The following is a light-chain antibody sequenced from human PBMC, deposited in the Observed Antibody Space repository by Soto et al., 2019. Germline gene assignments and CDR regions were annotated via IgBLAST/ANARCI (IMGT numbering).Light chain of an antibody. CDR1: QTISSW. CDR3: QHYNSYSEA. Sequence: DIQMTQSPSTLSGSVGDRVTITCRASQTISSWLAWYQQKPGKAPKLLIYKASTLKSGAPSRFSGSGSGTEFTLTISSLQPDDFATYYSQHYNSYSEAFGQGTKVEIK. CDR2: KAS. V-gene: IGKV1-5*03. J-gene: IGKJ1*01.